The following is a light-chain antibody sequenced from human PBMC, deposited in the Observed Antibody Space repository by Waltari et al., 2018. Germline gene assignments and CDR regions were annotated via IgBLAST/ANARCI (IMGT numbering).Light chain of an antibody. Sequence: EIVMTQSPAPLSVSPGERANLSCRASQSISSSLAWYQQKPGQAPRLLIYGASTRATGIPARFSGSGSGTQFTLTISSLQSEDFAVYYCHQYNNWPLFGQGTKVEIK. CDR2: GAS. J-gene: IGKJ1*01. V-gene: IGKV3D-15*01. CDR3: HQYNNWPL. CDR1: QSISSS.